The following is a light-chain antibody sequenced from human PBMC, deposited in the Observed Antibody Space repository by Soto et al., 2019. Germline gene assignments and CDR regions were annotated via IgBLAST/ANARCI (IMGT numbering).Light chain of an antibody. CDR1: QSVSTN. J-gene: IGKJ1*01. V-gene: IGKV3D-15*01. Sequence: EVVLTQSPATLSLSPGERASLSCRASQSVSTNLAWYQQKPGQAPSLLIYGASTRATGIPARFSGSGSATEFTLTISSPQSEDFAVYYCQQYNDWPPWTFGQGTKVEIK. CDR2: GAS. CDR3: QQYNDWPPWT.